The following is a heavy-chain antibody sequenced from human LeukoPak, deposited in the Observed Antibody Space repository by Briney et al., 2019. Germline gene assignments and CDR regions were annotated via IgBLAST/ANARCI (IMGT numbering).Heavy chain of an antibody. V-gene: IGHV4-38-2*01. CDR2: IYHSGST. D-gene: IGHD1-26*01. J-gene: IGHJ4*02. CDR1: GYSISSGYY. CDR3: ARIVGAVSERLDY. Sequence: SETLSLTCALSGYSISSGYYWGWIGQPQGKGLDWIGSIYHSGSTYSNPSLKSVATISVDPSKNQFSLKLRSVTAADTAVYYCARIVGAVSERLDYWGQGPLVAVSS.